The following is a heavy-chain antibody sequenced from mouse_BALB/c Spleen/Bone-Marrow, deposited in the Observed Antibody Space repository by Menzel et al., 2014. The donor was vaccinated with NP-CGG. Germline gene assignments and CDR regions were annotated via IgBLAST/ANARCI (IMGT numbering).Heavy chain of an antibody. J-gene: IGHJ3*01. V-gene: IGHV1S22*01. CDR3: TRTYGNYPAWFAY. CDR1: GYTFTSYL. Sequence: GSELVRPGASVKLSCKASGYTFTSYLIHWVKQRPGQGLEWIGNIYPGSGSTNYDEKFKSKATLTVDTSSSTAYMQLSSLTSEDSAVYYCTRTYGNYPAWFAYWGQGTLVTVSA. D-gene: IGHD2-1*01. CDR2: IYPGSGST.